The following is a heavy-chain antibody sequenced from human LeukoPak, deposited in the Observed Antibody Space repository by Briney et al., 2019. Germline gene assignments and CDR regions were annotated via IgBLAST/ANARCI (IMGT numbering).Heavy chain of an antibody. CDR2: ISAYNGNT. J-gene: IGHJ3*02. CDR3: ARIRDGYNDAYDI. CDR1: GYTFTDFG. V-gene: IGHV1-18*01. Sequence: ASVKVSCKASGYTFTDFGISWVRQAPGQGLEWMGWISAYNGNTKYAQKFQGRVTMTRDTSTSTVYMELSGLRSEDTALYYCARIRDGYNDAYDIWGQGTMVTVSS. D-gene: IGHD5-24*01.